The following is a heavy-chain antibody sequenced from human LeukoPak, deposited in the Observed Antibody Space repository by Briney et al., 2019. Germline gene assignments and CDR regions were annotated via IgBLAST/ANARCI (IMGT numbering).Heavy chain of an antibody. J-gene: IGHJ3*02. V-gene: IGHV3-53*01. CDR2: LYSGGST. Sequence: GGSLRLSCAASGFIVSNNYMTWVRQAPGKGLEWVSALYSGGSTYYADSVKGRFTISRDNSDNTVYLQMDSLRADGTAMYYCARESLIAYGGAFDIWGQGTFVTVSS. CDR3: ARESLIAYGGAFDI. D-gene: IGHD4-17*01. CDR1: GFIVSNNY.